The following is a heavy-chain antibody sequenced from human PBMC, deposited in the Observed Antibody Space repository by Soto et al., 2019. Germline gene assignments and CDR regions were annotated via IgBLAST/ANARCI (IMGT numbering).Heavy chain of an antibody. Sequence: QVQLVQSGAEVKKPGASVKVSCKASGCTFSSYAITWVRQAPGQGLEWMGRIIPIFGKTGSAQKFQGRVTITADEVTTTADMELSRLRSDDTAVYYGAKAGDRGGYFGTCFDPWGQGTLVTVSS. D-gene: IGHD1-26*01. V-gene: IGHV1-69*15. CDR1: GCTFSSYA. J-gene: IGHJ5*02. CDR2: IIPIFGKT. CDR3: AKAGDRGGYFGTCFDP.